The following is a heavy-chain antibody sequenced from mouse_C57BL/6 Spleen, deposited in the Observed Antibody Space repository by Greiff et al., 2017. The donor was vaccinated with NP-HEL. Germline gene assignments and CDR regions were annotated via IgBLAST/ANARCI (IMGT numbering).Heavy chain of an antibody. Sequence: QVQLQQSGAELVKPGASVKMSCKASGYTFTGYWITWVKQRPGQGLEWIGDIYPGSGSTNYNEKFKSKATLTVDTSSSTAYMQLSSLTSEDSAVYYCARGGDATVVDWAMDYWGQGTSVTVSS. J-gene: IGHJ4*01. CDR2: IYPGSGST. CDR1: GYTFTGYW. CDR3: ARGGDATVVDWAMDY. V-gene: IGHV1-55*01. D-gene: IGHD1-1*01.